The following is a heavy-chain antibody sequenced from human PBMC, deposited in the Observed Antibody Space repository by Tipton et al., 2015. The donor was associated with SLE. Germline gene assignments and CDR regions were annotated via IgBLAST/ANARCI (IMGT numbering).Heavy chain of an antibody. D-gene: IGHD1-26*01. CDR2: VSSSSSTI. J-gene: IGHJ3*02. CDR3: ARVGATLGGFDAFDI. Sequence: SLRLSCAASGFTFSDYYMSWIRQAPGKGLEWVSYVSSSSSTIYYADSVKGRFTISRDNAKNSLYLQMNSLRAEDTAVYYCARVGATLGGFDAFDIWGQGTMVTVSS. V-gene: IGHV3-11*04. CDR1: GFTFSDYY.